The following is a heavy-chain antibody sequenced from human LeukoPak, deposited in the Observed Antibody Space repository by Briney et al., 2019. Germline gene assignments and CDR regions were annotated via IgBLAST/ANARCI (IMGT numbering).Heavy chain of an antibody. CDR3: ARAVAGTGGGY. CDR1: GGSISSSSYY. Sequence: SETLSLTCTVSGGSISSSSYYWGWIRQPPGKGLEWIGSIYHSGSTYYNPSLKSRVTISVDTSKNQFSLKLSSVTAADTAVYYCARAVAGTGGGYWGQGTLVTVSS. J-gene: IGHJ4*02. D-gene: IGHD6-19*01. CDR2: IYHSGST. V-gene: IGHV4-39*07.